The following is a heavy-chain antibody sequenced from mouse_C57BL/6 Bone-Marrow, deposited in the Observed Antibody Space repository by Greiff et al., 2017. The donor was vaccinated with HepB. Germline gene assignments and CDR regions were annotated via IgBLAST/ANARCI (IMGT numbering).Heavy chain of an antibody. CDR1: GFTFSDYY. Sequence: EVQGVESGGGLVQPGGSLKLSCAASGFTFSDYYMYWVRQTPEKRLEWVAYISNGGGSTYYPDTVKGRFTISRDNAKNTLYLQMSRLKSEDTAMYYCARHRLTWDEGYFDYWGQGTTLTVSS. CDR3: ARHRLTWDEGYFDY. D-gene: IGHD4-1*01. J-gene: IGHJ2*01. CDR2: ISNGGGST. V-gene: IGHV5-12*01.